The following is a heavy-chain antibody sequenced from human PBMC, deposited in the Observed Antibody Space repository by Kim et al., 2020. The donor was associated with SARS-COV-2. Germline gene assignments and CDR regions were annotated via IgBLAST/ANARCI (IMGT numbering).Heavy chain of an antibody. V-gene: IGHV4-59*01. CDR3: ARAGALRDGMDV. CDR1: GGSISSYY. CDR2: IYYSGST. J-gene: IGHJ6*02. Sequence: SETLSLTCTVSGGSISSYYWSWIRQPPGKGLEWIGYIYYSGSTNYNPSLKSRVTISVDTSKNQFSLKLSSVTAADTAVYYCARAGALRDGMDVWGQGTTVTGSS.